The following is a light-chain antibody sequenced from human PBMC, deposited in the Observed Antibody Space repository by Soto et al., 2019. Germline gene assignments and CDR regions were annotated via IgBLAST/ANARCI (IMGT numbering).Light chain of an antibody. CDR3: KQYNSYSRT. Sequence: DIQMTQSPSTLSASVGDRVTITCRASQSISSWLAWYQQKPGKAPKLLIYDASSLESGVQSRFSGSGSGTEFTLTIRSLQPEDFATYYCKQYNSYSRTFGQGTKVDIK. J-gene: IGKJ1*01. V-gene: IGKV1-5*01. CDR1: QSISSW. CDR2: DAS.